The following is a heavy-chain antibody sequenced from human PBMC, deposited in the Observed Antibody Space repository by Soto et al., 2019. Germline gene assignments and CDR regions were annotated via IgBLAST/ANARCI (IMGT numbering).Heavy chain of an antibody. Sequence: EVQLVESGGGLVKPGWSLRLACAASGFTFSTYCMNWVRQPPGQRLEWVSSISRSSNDLYYADAVKGRFTISRDNAKNSRFLQMDSLRAEDTAVYYCARDFPVVVGNSSAWSSGRGFCEFRGQGNVVPVS. V-gene: IGHV3-21*01. CDR3: ARDFPVVVGNSSAWSSGRGFCEF. CDR2: ISRSSNDL. D-gene: IGHD6-19*01. CDR1: GFTFSTYC. J-gene: IGHJ4*02.